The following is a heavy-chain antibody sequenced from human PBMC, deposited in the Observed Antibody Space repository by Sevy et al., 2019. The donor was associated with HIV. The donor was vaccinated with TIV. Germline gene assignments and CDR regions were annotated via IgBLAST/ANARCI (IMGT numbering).Heavy chain of an antibody. V-gene: IGHV3-21*01. Sequence: GSLRLSCAASGFTFSSYAMNWVRQAPGKGLEWVSSISSSSHIYAADSLKGRFTISRDNAKNSLFLQMNNLRAEDTAIYYCARVAADDPDFYYYGMDVWGQGTTVTVSS. J-gene: IGHJ6*02. CDR3: ARVAADDPDFYYYGMDV. CDR1: GFTFSSYA. D-gene: IGHD6-13*01. CDR2: ISSSSHI.